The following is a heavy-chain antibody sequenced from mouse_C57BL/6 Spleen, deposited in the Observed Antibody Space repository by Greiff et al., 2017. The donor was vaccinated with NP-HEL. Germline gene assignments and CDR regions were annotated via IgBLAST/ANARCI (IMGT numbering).Heavy chain of an antibody. D-gene: IGHD3-2*02. Sequence: QVQLQQSGPELVKPGASVKISCKASGYAFSSSWMNWVKQRPGKGLEWIGRIYPGDGDTNYNGKFKGKATLTADNSSSTAYLQLSSLTYEGSTVYFCARERLRYTIDYWGQGTSLTVSS. V-gene: IGHV1-82*01. CDR2: IYPGDGDT. CDR1: GYAFSSSW. J-gene: IGHJ4*01. CDR3: ARERLRYTIDY.